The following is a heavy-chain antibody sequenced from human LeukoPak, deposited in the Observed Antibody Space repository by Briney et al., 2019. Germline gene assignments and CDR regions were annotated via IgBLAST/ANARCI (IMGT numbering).Heavy chain of an antibody. Sequence: PSETLSLTCAVYGGPFSGYYWSWIRQPPGKGLEWIGEINHSGSPNYNPSLKSRVTISVDTSKNQFSLKLSSVTAADTAVYYCARGGVTMVRGVIRNFDYWGQGTLVTVSS. CDR2: INHSGSP. D-gene: IGHD3-10*01. V-gene: IGHV4-34*01. J-gene: IGHJ4*02. CDR3: ARGGVTMVRGVIRNFDY. CDR1: GGPFSGYY.